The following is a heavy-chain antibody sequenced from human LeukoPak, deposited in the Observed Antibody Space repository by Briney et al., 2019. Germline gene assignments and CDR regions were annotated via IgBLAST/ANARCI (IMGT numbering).Heavy chain of an antibody. V-gene: IGHV5-51*01. J-gene: IGHJ6*03. CDR1: GYSFSDYW. D-gene: IGHD1-26*01. CDR3: ATCTGGDNYYYYYMDV. CDR2: IYPGDSDI. Sequence: GESLKISCKGSGYSFSDYWIGWVRQMPGKGLEWMGIIYPGDSDIRYSPSFQGQVTISADKSSSTAYLQWSSLKASDTAMYYCATCTGGDNYYYYYMDVWGKGTTVTVSS.